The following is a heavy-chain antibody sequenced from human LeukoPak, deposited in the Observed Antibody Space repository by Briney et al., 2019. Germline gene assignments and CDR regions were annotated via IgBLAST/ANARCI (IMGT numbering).Heavy chain of an antibody. CDR3: ARGSGYDPVHDAFDI. D-gene: IGHD5-12*01. V-gene: IGHV1-2*02. CDR1: GYTFTGYY. CDR2: INPNSGGT. J-gene: IGHJ3*02. Sequence: ASVKVSCKASGYTFTGYYMHWVRQAPGQGLEWMGWINPNSGGTNYAQKFQGRVAMTGDTSISTAYMELSRLRSDDTAVYYCARGSGYDPVHDAFDIWGQGTMVTVSS.